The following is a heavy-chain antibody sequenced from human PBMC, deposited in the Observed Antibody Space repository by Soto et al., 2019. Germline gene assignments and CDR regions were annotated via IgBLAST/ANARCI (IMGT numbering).Heavy chain of an antibody. Sequence: EVQLVESGGDLVQPGRSLRLSCAASGLTFDDYAMNWVRQAPGKGLEWVSGISWNGGSIGYADSVKGRITISRDNAKNALYLQRNSLRAEDTALYYCAKLADRDYYDSSGYPGDYWGQGTLVTVSS. D-gene: IGHD3-22*01. CDR3: AKLADRDYYDSSGYPGDY. J-gene: IGHJ4*02. V-gene: IGHV3-9*01. CDR1: GLTFDDYA. CDR2: ISWNGGSI.